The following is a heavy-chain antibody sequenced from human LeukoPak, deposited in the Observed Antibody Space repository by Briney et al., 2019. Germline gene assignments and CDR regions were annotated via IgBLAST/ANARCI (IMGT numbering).Heavy chain of an antibody. D-gene: IGHD2-15*01. V-gene: IGHV4-39*01. CDR2: TSDSGST. J-gene: IGHJ5*02. CDR3: ARGVVAARFWFDP. Sequence: PSETLSLTCTVSGGSISSRSYYWGWIRQPPGKGLEWIGKTSDSGSTYYSPSLRSRVTISIDMSKNQFSLKLSSVTATDTAVYYCARGVVAARFWFDPWGQGTLVTVSS. CDR1: GGSISSRSYY.